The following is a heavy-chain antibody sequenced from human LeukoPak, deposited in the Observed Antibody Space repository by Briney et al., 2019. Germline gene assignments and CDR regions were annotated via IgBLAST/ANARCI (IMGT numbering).Heavy chain of an antibody. CDR3: ARGIRVAVPAMLVTTAYWFDP. CDR1: GYTFTSYD. CDR2: MNPKIGNT. J-gene: IGHJ5*02. Sequence: ASVKASSKASGYTFTSYDINWVRQASGQGLEWRGWMNPKIGNTGYAQKFHGRVTMTRNTSIRTAYMELSSLRSEDTAVYYCARGIRVAVPAMLVTTAYWFDPWGQGTLVTVSS. V-gene: IGHV1-8*01. D-gene: IGHD2-2*01.